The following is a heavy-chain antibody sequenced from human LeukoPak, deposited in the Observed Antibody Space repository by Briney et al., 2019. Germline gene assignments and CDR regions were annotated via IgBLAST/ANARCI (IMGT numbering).Heavy chain of an antibody. CDR1: GGSISRSTYY. V-gene: IGHV4-39*01. J-gene: IGHJ6*02. Sequence: SETLSLTCTVSGGSISRSTYYWGWIRQPPGRGLEWIGSIYYSGRTYYNPSLKSRVTISVDTSKNQLSLNLSSVTAADTAVYYCARTTRSEYYYGMDVWGQGTTVTVSS. CDR2: IYYSGRT. D-gene: IGHD1-14*01. CDR3: ARTTRSEYYYGMDV.